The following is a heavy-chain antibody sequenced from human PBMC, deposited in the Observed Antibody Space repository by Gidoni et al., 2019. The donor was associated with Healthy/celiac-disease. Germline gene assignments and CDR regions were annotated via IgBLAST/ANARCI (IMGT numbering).Heavy chain of an antibody. CDR3: AREHQLPSPGYYYYYGMDV. Sequence: EVQLVESGGGLVTPGGSLRLSCAASGFTFSSYSMPWVRQAPGKGLEWVSSISSSSSYIYYADSVKGRFTISRDNAKNSLYLQMNSLRAEDTAVYYCAREHQLPSPGYYYYYGMDVWGQGTTVTVSS. D-gene: IGHD2-2*01. CDR1: GFTFSSYS. CDR2: ISSSSSYI. V-gene: IGHV3-21*01. J-gene: IGHJ6*02.